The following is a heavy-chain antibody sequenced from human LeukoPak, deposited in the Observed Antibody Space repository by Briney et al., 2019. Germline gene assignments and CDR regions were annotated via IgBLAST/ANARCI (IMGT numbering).Heavy chain of an antibody. D-gene: IGHD2-15*01. CDR3: AIIVTPGRFDY. CDR2: INPNSGGT. V-gene: IGHV1-2*06. CDR1: GYTFTSYG. J-gene: IGHJ4*02. Sequence: ASVKVSCEASGYTFTSYGISWVRQAPGQGLEWMGRINPNSGGTNYAQKFRGRVTMTRDTSISTAYMELSRLRSDDAAVYYCAIIVTPGRFDYWGQGTLVTVSS.